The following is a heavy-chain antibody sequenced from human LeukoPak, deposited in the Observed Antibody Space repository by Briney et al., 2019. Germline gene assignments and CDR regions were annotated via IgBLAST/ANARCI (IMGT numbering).Heavy chain of an antibody. Sequence: ASVKVSCKASGYTFTSYDINWVRQATGQGLEWMGWMNPNRGNTGYAQKFQGRVTMTRNTSISTAYMELSSLRSEDTAVYYCARGRSAAAGPYFDYWGQGTLVTVSS. CDR3: ARGRSAAAGPYFDY. CDR2: MNPNRGNT. V-gene: IGHV1-8*01. D-gene: IGHD6-13*01. J-gene: IGHJ4*02. CDR1: GYTFTSYD.